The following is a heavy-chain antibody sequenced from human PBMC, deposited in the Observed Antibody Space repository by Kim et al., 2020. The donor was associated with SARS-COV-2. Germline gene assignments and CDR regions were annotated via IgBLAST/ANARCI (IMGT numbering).Heavy chain of an antibody. CDR1: GFTVSSNY. D-gene: IGHD1-26*01. CDR3: ARVSPTSYSGSYYFDY. J-gene: IGHJ4*02. CDR2: IYSGGST. V-gene: IGHV3-53*01. Sequence: GGSLRLSCAASGFTVSSNYMSWVRQAPGKGLEWVSVIYSGGSTYYADSVKGRFTISRDNSKNTLYLQMNSLRAEDTAVYYCARVSPTSYSGSYYFDYWGQGTLVTVSS.